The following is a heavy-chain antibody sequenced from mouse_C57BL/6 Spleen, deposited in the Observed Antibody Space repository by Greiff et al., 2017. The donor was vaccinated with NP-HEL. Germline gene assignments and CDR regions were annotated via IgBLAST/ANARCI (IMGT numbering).Heavy chain of an antibody. CDR1: GYTFTDYY. J-gene: IGHJ1*03. CDR3: ARGRLEDWYFDV. V-gene: IGHV1-26*01. Sequence: VQLQQSGPELVKPGASVKISCKASGYTFTDYYMNWVKQSHGKSLEWIGDINPNNGGTSYNQKFKGKATLTVDKSSSTAYMELRSLTSEDSAVYYCARGRLEDWYFDVWGTGTTVTVSS. D-gene: IGHD2-4*01. CDR2: INPNNGGT.